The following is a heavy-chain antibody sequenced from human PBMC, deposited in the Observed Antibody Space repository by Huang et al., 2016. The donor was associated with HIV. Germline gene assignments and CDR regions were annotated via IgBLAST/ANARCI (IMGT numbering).Heavy chain of an antibody. J-gene: IGHJ3*02. D-gene: IGHD2-2*02. CDR2: IYYSGST. V-gene: IGHV4-30-4*08. CDR1: GGSISSGGYY. Sequence: QVQLQESGPGLVKPSQTLSLTCTVSGGSISSGGYYCSWIRQPPGKGLEWIGYIYYSGSTYYNPSLKSRVTISVDTSKNQFSLKLSSVTAADTAVYYCARDTDGGRTFDIWGQGTMVTVSS. CDR3: ARDTDGGRTFDI.